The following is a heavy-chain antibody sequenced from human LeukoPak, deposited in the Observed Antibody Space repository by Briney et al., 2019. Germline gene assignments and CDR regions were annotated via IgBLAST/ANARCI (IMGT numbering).Heavy chain of an antibody. D-gene: IGHD6-13*01. J-gene: IGHJ1*01. CDR2: IIPIFGTA. V-gene: IGHV1-69*06. CDR3: ARDPYSSSWYVGYFQH. CDR1: GGTFSSYA. Sequence: SVKVSCRASGGTFSSYAISWVRQAPGQGLEWMGGIIPIFGTANYAQKFQGRVTITADKSTSTAYMELSSLRSEDTAVYYCARDPYSSSWYVGYFQHWGQGTLVTVSS.